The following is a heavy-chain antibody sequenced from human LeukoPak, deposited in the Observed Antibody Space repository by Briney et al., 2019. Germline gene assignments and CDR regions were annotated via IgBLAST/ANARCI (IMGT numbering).Heavy chain of an antibody. D-gene: IGHD3-10*01. CDR2: IINSGGTI. CDR1: GFTFSIHG. V-gene: IGHV3-48*02. Sequence: QPGGSLRLSCAASGFTFSIHGMNWVRQTPGKGLVWVSYIINSGGTIYYADSVQGRFTISRDNAKNSLYLQMNSLRDEDTAVYYCARVGRGLYSMDVWGQGTTVTVSS. CDR3: ARVGRGLYSMDV. J-gene: IGHJ6*02.